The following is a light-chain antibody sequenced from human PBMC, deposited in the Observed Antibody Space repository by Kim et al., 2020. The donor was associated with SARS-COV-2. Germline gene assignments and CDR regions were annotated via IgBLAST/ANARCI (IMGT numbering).Light chain of an antibody. CDR1: QMIDTW. J-gene: IGKJ2*01. V-gene: IGKV1-5*03. Sequence: DIQMTQSPSTLSASIGDRVTITCRASQMIDTWLAWYQQTPGKAPKLLIYLASTLENGVPPRFSGSGSGAEFTLTINSLQPDDFATYYCQHYSRFPYTFGQGTKVE. CDR2: LAS. CDR3: QHYSRFPYT.